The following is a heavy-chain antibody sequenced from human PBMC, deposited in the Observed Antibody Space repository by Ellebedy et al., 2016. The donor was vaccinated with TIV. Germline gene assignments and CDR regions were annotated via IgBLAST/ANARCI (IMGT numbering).Heavy chain of an antibody. Sequence: MPSETLSLTCTVSGEFLSAYYWGWIRQPPGKGLEWIGNIYYSGSTYYNPSLKSRVTISVDTSKNQFSLNLTSVTAADTAVYYCAKDTFYDSSGYYGYWGQGTLVTVSS. J-gene: IGHJ4*02. D-gene: IGHD3-22*01. V-gene: IGHV4-38-2*02. CDR1: GEFLSAYY. CDR3: AKDTFYDSSGYYGY. CDR2: IYYSGST.